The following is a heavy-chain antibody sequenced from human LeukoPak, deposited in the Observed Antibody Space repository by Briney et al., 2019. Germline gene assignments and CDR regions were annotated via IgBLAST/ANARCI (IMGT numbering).Heavy chain of an antibody. CDR3: ARIHCSSTSCYRSSDAPPFQH. J-gene: IGHJ1*01. CDR1: GFTFSSYA. D-gene: IGHD2-2*01. Sequence: PGGSLRLSCAASGFTFSSYAMHWVRQAPGKGLEWVAVISYDGSNKYYADSVKGRFTISRDNSKNTLYLQMNSLRAEDTAVYYCARIHCSSTSCYRSSDAPPFQHWGQGTLVTVSS. CDR2: ISYDGSNK. V-gene: IGHV3-30-3*01.